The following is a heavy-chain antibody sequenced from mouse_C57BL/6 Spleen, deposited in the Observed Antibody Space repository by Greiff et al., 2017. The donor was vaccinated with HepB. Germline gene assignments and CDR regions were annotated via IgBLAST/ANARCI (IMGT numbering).Heavy chain of an antibody. J-gene: IGHJ4*01. V-gene: IGHV7-3*01. CDR1: GFTFTDYY. CDR2: IRNKANGYTT. CDR3: ARYKRLSDAMDY. D-gene: IGHD2-4*01. Sequence: DVKLVESGGGLVQPGGSLSLSCAASGFTFTDYYMSWVRQPPGKALEWLGFIRNKANGYTTEYSASVKGRFTISRDNSQSILYLQMNALRAEDSATYYCARYKRLSDAMDYWGQGTSVTVSS.